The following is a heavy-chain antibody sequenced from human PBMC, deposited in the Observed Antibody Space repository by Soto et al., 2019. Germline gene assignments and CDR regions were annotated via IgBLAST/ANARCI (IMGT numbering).Heavy chain of an antibody. CDR1: GGTFSTYS. CDR3: ASSSGNNYGVGTNYYFDH. Sequence: QVQLVQSGAEVKKPGSSVKVSCKTSGGTFSTYSIVWVRQAPGEGLEWMGGISPIFGTANYAQKFQDRVTITAHKSTNTAFMELSSLKSEDTAMYYCASSSGNNYGVGTNYYFDHWGQGTLVTVSS. V-gene: IGHV1-69*06. CDR2: ISPIFGTA. J-gene: IGHJ4*02. D-gene: IGHD1-26*01.